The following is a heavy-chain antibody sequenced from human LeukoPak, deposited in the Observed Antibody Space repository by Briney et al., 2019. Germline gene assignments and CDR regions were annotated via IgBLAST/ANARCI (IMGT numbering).Heavy chain of an antibody. V-gene: IGHV1-18*01. J-gene: IGHJ4*02. CDR1: GYTFTSYG. D-gene: IGHD2-2*03. CDR2: ISAYNGNT. CDR3: ARVAVGYCSSTSCYYFDY. Sequence: GASVKVSRKASGYTFTSYGISWVRQAPGQGLEWMGWISAYNGNTNYAQKLQGRVTMTTDTSTSTAYMELRSLRSDDTAVYYCARVAVGYCSSTSCYYFDYWGQGTLVTVSS.